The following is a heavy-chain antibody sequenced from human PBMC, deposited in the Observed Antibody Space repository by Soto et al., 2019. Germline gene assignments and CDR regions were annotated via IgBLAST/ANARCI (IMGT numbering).Heavy chain of an antibody. V-gene: IGHV3-23*01. D-gene: IGHD1-1*01. Sequence: EVQLLESGGDLVQPGGSLRLSCAASGFTFSSNAMSWVRQSPGKGREWVSTISDSGGTTYNADSVKGRFTISRDNSKKMLYLQMNSLRAEDTAVYYCAKDVWCTTGTPAYWGQGTLVSVFS. J-gene: IGHJ4*02. CDR2: ISDSGGTT. CDR1: GFTFSSNA. CDR3: AKDVWCTTGTPAY.